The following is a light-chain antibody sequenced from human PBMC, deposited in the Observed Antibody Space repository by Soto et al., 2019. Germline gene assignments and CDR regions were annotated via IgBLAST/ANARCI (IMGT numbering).Light chain of an antibody. V-gene: IGKV3-15*01. CDR2: DAS. CDR3: HQYNNWLALT. Sequence: EIVMTHSPATLSVSPCERATLSGSASQTVSSNLAWYQQKPGQAPRLLIYDASTRATGIPVRFRGSGSGTEFTLTISSLQSEDSAVYYCHQYNNWLALTFGGGTKVDI. CDR1: QTVSSN. J-gene: IGKJ4*01.